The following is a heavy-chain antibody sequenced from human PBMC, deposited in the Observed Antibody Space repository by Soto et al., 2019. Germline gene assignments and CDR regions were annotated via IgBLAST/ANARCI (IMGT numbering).Heavy chain of an antibody. Sequence: SVKVSCKVSGYTLTEFSMHWVRQAPGKGLEWMGGFDPEDGETIYAQKFQGRVTMTEDTSTDTAYMELSSLRSEDTAVYYCGTSCGIAVYGIDVWGQGSTVIVSS. J-gene: IGHJ6*01. V-gene: IGHV1-24*01. D-gene: IGHD6-19*01. CDR3: GTSCGIAVYGIDV. CDR2: FDPEDGET. CDR1: GYTLTEFS.